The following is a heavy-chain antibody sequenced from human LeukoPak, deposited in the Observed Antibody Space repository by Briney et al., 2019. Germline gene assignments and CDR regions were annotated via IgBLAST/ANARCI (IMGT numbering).Heavy chain of an antibody. CDR1: GGSFSSYY. D-gene: IGHD1-26*01. J-gene: IGHJ5*02. Sequence: SETLSLTCTVSGGSFSSYYWTWIRQPPGKGLEWIGYIYYSGSTDYNPSLTSRVTISVDTSKNQFSLKLASLTAGDTAVYYCARRPIVGSTGFYFDPWGPGTLVTVSS. CDR3: ARRPIVGSTGFYFDP. CDR2: IYYSGST. V-gene: IGHV4-59*08.